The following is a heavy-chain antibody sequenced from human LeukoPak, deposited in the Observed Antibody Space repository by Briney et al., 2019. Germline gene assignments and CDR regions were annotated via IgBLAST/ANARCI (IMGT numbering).Heavy chain of an antibody. CDR2: INHSGST. D-gene: IGHD5-18*01. J-gene: IGHJ6*03. Sequence: PSETLTLTCAVYGGSFSGYYWSWIRQPPGKGLEWIGEINHSGSTNYNPSLKSRVTISVDTSKNQFSLKLSSVTAADTAVYYCARGDKMIQLWSLIYSYMDVPGKGTTITVSS. CDR1: GGSFSGYY. V-gene: IGHV4-34*01. CDR3: ARGDKMIQLWSLIYSYMDV.